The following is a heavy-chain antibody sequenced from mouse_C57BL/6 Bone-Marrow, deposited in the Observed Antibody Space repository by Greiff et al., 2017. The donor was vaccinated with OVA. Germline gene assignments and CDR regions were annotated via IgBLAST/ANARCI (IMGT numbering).Heavy chain of an antibody. CDR2: INPNNGGT. V-gene: IGHV1-18*01. D-gene: IGHD1-1*01. Sequence: EVQRVESGPELVKPGASVKIPCKASGYTFTDYNMDWVKQSHGKSLEWIGDINPNNGGTIYNQKFKGKATLTVDKSSSTAYMELRSLTSEDTAVYYCARSIYYYGSSPFDYWGQGTTLTVSS. CDR3: ARSIYYYGSSPFDY. J-gene: IGHJ2*01. CDR1: GYTFTDYN.